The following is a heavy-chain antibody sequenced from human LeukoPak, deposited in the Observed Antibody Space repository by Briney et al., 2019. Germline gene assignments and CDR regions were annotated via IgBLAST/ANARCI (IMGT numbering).Heavy chain of an antibody. J-gene: IGHJ3*02. CDR1: SGSISSYY. V-gene: IGHV4-59*01. D-gene: IGHD2-21*02. CDR3: AREHSSSSVVTAISDAFDI. CDR2: IYYSGST. Sequence: PSETLSLTCTVSSGSISSYYWSWIRQPPGMGLEWIGYIYYSGSTNYNPSLKSRVTISVDTSKNQFSLKLSSVTAADTAVYYCAREHSSSSVVTAISDAFDIWGQGTMVTVSS.